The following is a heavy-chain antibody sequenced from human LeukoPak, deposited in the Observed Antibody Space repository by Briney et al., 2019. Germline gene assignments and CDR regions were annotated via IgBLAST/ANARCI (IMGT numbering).Heavy chain of an antibody. V-gene: IGHV3-48*02. Sequence: GGSLRLSCAASGFTFTSYSMNWVRQAPGKGLEWVSYISSCGSTIYYADSVRGRFTVSRDTAKNSLYLEMHSLRDEDTAMYYCVRGDQEASEPAFDYWGQGTLVTVSS. CDR1: GFTFTSYS. D-gene: IGHD1-14*01. CDR2: ISSCGSTI. J-gene: IGHJ4*02. CDR3: VRGDQEASEPAFDY.